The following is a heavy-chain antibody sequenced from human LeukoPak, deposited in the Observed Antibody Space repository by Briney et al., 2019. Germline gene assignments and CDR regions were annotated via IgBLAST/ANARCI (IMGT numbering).Heavy chain of an antibody. CDR1: GFTFSDYY. V-gene: IGHV3-11*01. CDR2: ISSSGSTI. Sequence: GGSLKLSCAASGFTFSDYYMTWIRQAPGKGLEWVSCISSSGSTIFYADSVKGRFTISRDNAKSSLFLQMNSLRAEDTAVYYCARVNRVTAIQELDYWGQGTLVTVSS. CDR3: ARVNRVTAIQELDY. J-gene: IGHJ4*02. D-gene: IGHD2-21*02.